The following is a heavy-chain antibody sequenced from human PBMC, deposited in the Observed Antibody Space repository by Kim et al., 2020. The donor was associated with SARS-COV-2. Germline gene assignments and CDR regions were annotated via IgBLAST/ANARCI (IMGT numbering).Heavy chain of an antibody. J-gene: IGHJ4*01. CDR2: IHHSGTT. Sequence: SETLSLTCGVSGDPISSDNWWTWVRQPPGKGLEWIGEIHHSGTTNYKPSLKSRVTMSVDKSKNQFSLKLRSVTPADAAVYYCARVWYDRPGDFYFDYWG. D-gene: IGHD3-9*01. V-gene: IGHV4-4*02. CDR3: ARVWYDRPGDFYFDY. CDR1: GDPISSDNW.